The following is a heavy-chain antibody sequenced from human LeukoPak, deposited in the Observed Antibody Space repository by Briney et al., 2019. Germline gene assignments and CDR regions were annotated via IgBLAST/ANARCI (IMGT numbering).Heavy chain of an antibody. D-gene: IGHD6-13*01. J-gene: IGHJ5*02. CDR2: IYTSGST. CDR3: ARDWGRKGHSANAWFDP. Sequence: SETLSLTCTVSGGSISSYYWSWIRQPAGKGLEWIGRIYTSGSTNYNPSLKSRVTMLVDTSKNQFSLKLSSVTAADTAVYYCARDWGRKGHSANAWFDPWGQRTLVTVSS. CDR1: GGSISSYY. V-gene: IGHV4-4*07.